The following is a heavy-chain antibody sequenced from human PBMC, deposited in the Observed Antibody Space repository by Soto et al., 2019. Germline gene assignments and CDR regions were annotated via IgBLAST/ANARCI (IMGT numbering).Heavy chain of an antibody. Sequence: GGSLRLSCAASGFTFDDYAMHWVRQAPGKGLEWVSGISWNSGSIGYADSVKGRFTISRANAKNSLYLQMNSLRAEDTALYYCAKDTKQRVAKRWFGELLWTPDFDYWGQGTLGTVSS. CDR1: GFTFDDYA. CDR2: ISWNSGSI. D-gene: IGHD3-10*01. V-gene: IGHV3-9*01. J-gene: IGHJ4*02. CDR3: AKDTKQRVAKRWFGELLWTPDFDY.